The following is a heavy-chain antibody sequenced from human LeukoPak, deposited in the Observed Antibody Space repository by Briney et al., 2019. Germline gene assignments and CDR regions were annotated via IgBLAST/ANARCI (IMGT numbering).Heavy chain of an antibody. CDR3: ARVRGGLDY. V-gene: IGHV4-61*02. D-gene: IGHD3-10*01. Sequence: KTSETLSLTCTVSGNSISSGDNYWSWIRQPAGKGLEWIGRLYTGGSTIYNPSLKSRVSISVDTSKNQFSLRLSSVTAADTAVYYCARVRGGLDYWGQGTLVTVSS. J-gene: IGHJ4*02. CDR2: LYTGGST. CDR1: GNSISSGDNY.